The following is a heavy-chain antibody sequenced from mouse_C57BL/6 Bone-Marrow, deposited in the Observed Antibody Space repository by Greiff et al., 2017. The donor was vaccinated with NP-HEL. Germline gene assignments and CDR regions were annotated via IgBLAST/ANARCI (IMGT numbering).Heavy chain of an antibody. CDR1: GYTFTDYY. V-gene: IGHV1-26*01. CDR2: INPNNGGT. Sequence: EVQLQQSGPELVKPGASVKISCKASGYTFTDYYMNWVKQSHGKSLEWIGDINPNNGGTSYNQKFKGKATLTVDKSSSTAYMELRSLTSEDSAVYYCARGAYYHGSSWYFDYWGQGTTLTVSS. D-gene: IGHD1-1*01. CDR3: ARGAYYHGSSWYFDY. J-gene: IGHJ2*01.